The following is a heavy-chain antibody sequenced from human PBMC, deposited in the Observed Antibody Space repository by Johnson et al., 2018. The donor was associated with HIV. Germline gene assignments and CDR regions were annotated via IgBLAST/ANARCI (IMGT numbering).Heavy chain of an antibody. Sequence: QVQLVESGGGLVQPGGSLRLSCAASGFTFSSYAMHWVRQAPGKGLEWVAVISYDGSNKYYVDSVKGRFTISRDNAKNSLYLQMNSLRAEDTAVYYCARAMTSSWYGGGFDPFDMWGQGTMVTVSS. J-gene: IGHJ3*02. CDR2: ISYDGSNK. D-gene: IGHD6-13*01. V-gene: IGHV3-30*04. CDR1: GFTFSSYA. CDR3: ARAMTSSWYGGGFDPFDM.